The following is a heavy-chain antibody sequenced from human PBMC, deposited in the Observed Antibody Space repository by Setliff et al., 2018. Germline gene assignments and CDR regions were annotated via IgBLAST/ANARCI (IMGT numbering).Heavy chain of an antibody. D-gene: IGHD2-2*01. CDR2: IYHSGST. V-gene: IGHV4-34*01. CDR3: ARLYGGYCSSTSCFYFDY. Sequence: SETLSLTCAVYGGSFSTYYWGWIRQPPGKGLEWIGSIYHSGSTYYNPSLKSRVTISVDTSKNQFSLKLSSVTAADTAVYYCARLYGGYCSSTSCFYFDYWGQGTLVTVSS. J-gene: IGHJ4*02. CDR1: GGSFSTYY.